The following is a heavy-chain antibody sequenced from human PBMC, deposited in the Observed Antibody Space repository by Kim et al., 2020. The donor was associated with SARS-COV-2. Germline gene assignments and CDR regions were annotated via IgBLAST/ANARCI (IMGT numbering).Heavy chain of an antibody. D-gene: IGHD3-3*01. V-gene: IGHV4-39*01. CDR2: IYYTGNT. J-gene: IGHJ4*02. Sequence: SETLSLTCTVSDDSIRSSRHYWGWIRQPPGKGLEWLGNIYYTGNTYYNPSLKSRVTISLDTSKNQFSLKLTSVTAADTAVYYCARNGVGISDWGKGTLVTVSS. CDR1: DDSIRSSRHY. CDR3: ARNGVGISD.